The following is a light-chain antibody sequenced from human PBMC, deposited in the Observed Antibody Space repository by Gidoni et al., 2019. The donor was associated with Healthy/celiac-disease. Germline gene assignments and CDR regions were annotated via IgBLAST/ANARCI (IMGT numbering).Light chain of an antibody. V-gene: IGKV3-11*01. CDR2: DAS. J-gene: IGKJ1*01. Sequence: EIVLTQSPATLSLSPGERATLSCRASQSVSSYLAWYQQKPGQAPRLLIYDASNRATGIPARLSGSGSGTYFTLTISSLEPEDFAVYYCQQRSNWPSTFGQGTKVEIK. CDR1: QSVSSY. CDR3: QQRSNWPST.